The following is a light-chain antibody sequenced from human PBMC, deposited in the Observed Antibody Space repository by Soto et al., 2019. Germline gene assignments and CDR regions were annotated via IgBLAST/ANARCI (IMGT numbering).Light chain of an antibody. J-gene: IGKJ4*01. CDR3: QHRSSWPLT. V-gene: IGKV3-11*01. Sequence: EVVLTQSPATLSLSPGERATLSCRASQSVSSYLAWYQQKPGQAPRLLIFGASNRATGIPARFSGSVSGTDFTLTISSLEPEDFAVYYCQHRSSWPLTFGGGTKVEIK. CDR2: GAS. CDR1: QSVSSY.